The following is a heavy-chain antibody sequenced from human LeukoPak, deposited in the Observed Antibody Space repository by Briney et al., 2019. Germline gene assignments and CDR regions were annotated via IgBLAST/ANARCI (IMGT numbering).Heavy chain of an antibody. D-gene: IGHD2-15*01. J-gene: IGHJ6*02. V-gene: IGHV3-21*01. CDR3: AGYCSGGSCYDYYYYGMDV. Sequence: SGGSLRLSCAASGFTFSGYSMNWVRQAPGKGLEWVSSISSSSSYIYYADSVKGRFTISRDNAKNTLYLQMNSLRAEDTAVYYCAGYCSGGSCYDYYYYGMDVWGQGTTVTVSS. CDR2: ISSSSSYI. CDR1: GFTFSGYS.